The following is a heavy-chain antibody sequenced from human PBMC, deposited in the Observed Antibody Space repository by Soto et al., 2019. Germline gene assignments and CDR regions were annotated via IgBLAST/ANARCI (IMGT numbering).Heavy chain of an antibody. CDR1: GFTFDDYA. CDR2: ISWNSGNL. Sequence: EVQLVESGGGLVQPGRSLRLSCAAYGFTFDDYAMHWVRQGPGKGLEWVSSISWNSGNLGYADSVKGRFTISRENAKNALYLQMNSLRAEDTALCYCAKGASTTVFAFNDYWGQGTLVTVSS. V-gene: IGHV3-9*01. CDR3: AKGASTTVFAFNDY. J-gene: IGHJ4*02. D-gene: IGHD4-17*01.